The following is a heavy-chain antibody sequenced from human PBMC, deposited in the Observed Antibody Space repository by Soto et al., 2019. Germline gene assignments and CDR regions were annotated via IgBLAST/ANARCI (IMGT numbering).Heavy chain of an antibody. CDR1: GGSLNGFQ. J-gene: IGHJ6*03. Sequence: QVHLQQWGAGLVRPSETLFLTCAVYGGSLNGFQWSWIRQAPGKRLEWIGQIDHGGSANYNPSLNSGVILSVDSSKRQLSLTVTSVTAADSAGYYCAREVPGTDYYYMDVWGKGTTVTVSS. CDR3: AREVPGTDYYYMDV. CDR2: IDHGGSA. D-gene: IGHD3-10*01. V-gene: IGHV4-34*01.